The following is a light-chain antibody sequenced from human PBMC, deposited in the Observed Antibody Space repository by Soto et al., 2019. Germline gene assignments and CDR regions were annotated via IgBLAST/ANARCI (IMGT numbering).Light chain of an antibody. V-gene: IGKV1-5*03. Sequence: DIQMTHSPSTLSASVGDRVTITCRASQSISDSLAWYQQKPGKAPKLLIYEASTLKSGVPSRFSGSRSGTEYTLTISSLQPDDFAIYYCQQYNGYWTFGQGTKVEIK. CDR1: QSISDS. CDR2: EAS. J-gene: IGKJ1*01. CDR3: QQYNGYWT.